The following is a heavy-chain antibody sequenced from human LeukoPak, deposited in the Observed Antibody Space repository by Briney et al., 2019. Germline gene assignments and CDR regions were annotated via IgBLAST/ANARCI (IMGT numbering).Heavy chain of an antibody. CDR3: ARGFGYYLDY. D-gene: IGHD2-15*01. J-gene: IGHJ4*02. CDR2: ISYDGSNK. Sequence: GGSLRLSCAASGFTFSSYAMHWVRQAPGKGLEWVAVISYDGSNKYYADSVKGRFTISRDNSKNTLYLQMNSLRAEDTAVYYCARGFGYYLDYWGQGTLVTVSS. V-gene: IGHV3-30-3*01. CDR1: GFTFSSYA.